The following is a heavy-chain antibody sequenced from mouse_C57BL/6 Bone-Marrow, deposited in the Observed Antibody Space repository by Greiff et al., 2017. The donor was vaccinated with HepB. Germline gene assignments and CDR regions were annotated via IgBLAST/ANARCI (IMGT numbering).Heavy chain of an antibody. Sequence: QVQLQQPGAELVMPGASVKLSCKASGYTFTSYWMHWVKQRPGQGLEWIGEIDPSDSYTNYNQKFKGKSTLTVDKSSSTAYMQLSSLTSKDSAVYYCAISGGQLSYWGQGTTLTVSS. D-gene: IGHD3-2*02. CDR1: GYTFTSYW. CDR2: IDPSDSYT. V-gene: IGHV1-69*01. J-gene: IGHJ2*01. CDR3: AISGGQLSY.